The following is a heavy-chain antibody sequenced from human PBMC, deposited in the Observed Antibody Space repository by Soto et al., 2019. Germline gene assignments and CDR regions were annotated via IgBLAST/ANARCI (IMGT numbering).Heavy chain of an antibody. V-gene: IGHV4-59*12. CDR2: IYYSGNT. CDR3: ARMIAAAGTEYFDY. D-gene: IGHD6-13*01. Sequence: PSETLSLTCTVSGASISNYYWNWIRRSPGKGLEWIGFIYYSGNTNYNPSLKSRVTMSVDTSKNQFSLRLSSVTAADTAVYYCARMIAAAGTEYFDYWGQGTLVTVSS. J-gene: IGHJ4*02. CDR1: GASISNYY.